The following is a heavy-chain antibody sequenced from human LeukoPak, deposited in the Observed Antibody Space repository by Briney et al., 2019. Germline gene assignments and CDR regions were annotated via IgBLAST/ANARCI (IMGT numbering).Heavy chain of an antibody. Sequence: SETLSLTCTVSGGSVSRGGDYWTWIRQHPGEGLEWIVYMFYGGGTYYNPSLKSRVTMSVDTSKNQFSLTLTSVTAADTAVYYCASRTPNLGDSGAGSSYYYYGVDVWGQGTSVTVSS. J-gene: IGHJ6*02. CDR3: ASRTPNLGDSGAGSSYYYYGVDV. CDR2: MFYGGGT. V-gene: IGHV4-31*03. D-gene: IGHD3-10*01. CDR1: GGSVSRGGDY.